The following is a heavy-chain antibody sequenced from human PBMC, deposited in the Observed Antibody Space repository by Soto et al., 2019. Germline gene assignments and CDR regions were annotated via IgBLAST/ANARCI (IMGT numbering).Heavy chain of an antibody. D-gene: IGHD1-1*01. CDR3: ARGRDAYKLGNV. J-gene: IGHJ6*02. V-gene: IGHV4-34*01. Sequence: QVQLQQWGAGLLKPSETLSLTCAVSGGSLSDYYWPWIRQSPGKGLEWIGASHPSGSTNYNPSLRSRVTISLDTSKNQLSLTLTSLTAADTAVYYCARGRDAYKLGNVWGHGNTSPSP. CDR2: SHPSGST. CDR1: GGSLSDYY.